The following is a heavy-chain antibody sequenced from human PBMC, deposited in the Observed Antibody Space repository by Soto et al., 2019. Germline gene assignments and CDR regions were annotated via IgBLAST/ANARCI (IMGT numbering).Heavy chain of an antibody. CDR1: GGSITSGDYY. J-gene: IGHJ4*02. V-gene: IGHV4-31*11. D-gene: IGHD5-12*01. CDR2: IYHSGTT. Sequence: QVQLQESGPGLVKPSQTLSLTCAVSGGSITSGDYYWSWIRHLPGKGLEWIGYIYHSGTTYYNPSLKXXVSMSVDTSKNQFSLNLNSVTAADTAVYYCARRDGYTHFDNWGQGTLVTVSS. CDR3: ARRDGYTHFDN.